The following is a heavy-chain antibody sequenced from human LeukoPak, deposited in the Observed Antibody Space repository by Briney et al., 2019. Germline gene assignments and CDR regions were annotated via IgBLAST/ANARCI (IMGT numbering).Heavy chain of an antibody. CDR1: GDSISRYY. J-gene: IGHJ4*01. Sequence: SETLSLTCTVSGDSISRYYWSWIRQTPAKGLEWIGYIYYSGSTNYNPSLKSRVTISRDTSKNQFSLKLRSVTAADTAVYYCTSGGMVSGDYWGHGTLVTVSS. CDR3: TSGGMVSGDY. D-gene: IGHD2-8*01. CDR2: IYYSGST. V-gene: IGHV4-59*01.